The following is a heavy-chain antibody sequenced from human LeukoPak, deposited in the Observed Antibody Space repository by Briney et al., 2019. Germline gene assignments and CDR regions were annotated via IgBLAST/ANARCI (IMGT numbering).Heavy chain of an antibody. V-gene: IGHV4-4*07. D-gene: IGHD6-13*01. CDR2: IYTSGST. CDR1: GGSISSYY. J-gene: IGHJ4*02. CDR3: ARVLSYLRDGGIAAAYFDY. Sequence: TSETLSLTCTVSGGSISSYYWSWIRQPAGKGLEWIGRIYTSGSTNYNPSLKSRVTMSVDTSKNQFSLKLSSVTAANAAVYYTARVLSYLRDGGIAAAYFDYWGQGTLVTVSS.